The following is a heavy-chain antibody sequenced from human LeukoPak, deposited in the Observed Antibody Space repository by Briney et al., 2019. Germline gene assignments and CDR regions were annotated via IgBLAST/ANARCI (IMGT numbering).Heavy chain of an antibody. D-gene: IGHD3-16*01. V-gene: IGHV3-15*01. CDR3: LRPVAFDI. J-gene: IGHJ3*02. CDR1: GFTFNNYA. CDR2: IKSKTDGGTT. Sequence: PGGSLRLSCAASGFTFNNYAMTSVRQAPGKGLEWVGRIKSKTDGGTTDYAAPVKGRFTISRDDSKNTLYLQMNSLKTEDTAVYYCLRPVAFDIWGQGTMVTVSS.